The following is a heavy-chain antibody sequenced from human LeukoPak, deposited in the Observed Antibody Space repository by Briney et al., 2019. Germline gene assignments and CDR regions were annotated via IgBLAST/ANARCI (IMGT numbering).Heavy chain of an antibody. CDR3: ARDPSGGYSPRTDWFDP. CDR1: GGSISSYY. CDR2: IYTSGST. D-gene: IGHD5-24*01. J-gene: IGHJ5*02. V-gene: IGHV4-4*07. Sequence: RTSETLSLTCTVSGGSISSYYWSWIRQPAGKGLEWIGRIYTSGSTNYNPSLKSRVTMSVDTSKNQFSLKLSSVTAADTAVYYCARDPSGGYSPRTDWFDPWGQGTLVTVSS.